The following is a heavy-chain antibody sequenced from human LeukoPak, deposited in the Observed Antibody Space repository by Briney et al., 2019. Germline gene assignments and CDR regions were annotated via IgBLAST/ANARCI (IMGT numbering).Heavy chain of an antibody. CDR2: IDTDGKTT. J-gene: IGHJ4*02. CDR3: VRDKDGYNF. Sequence: GGSLRLSCAAAGFNFNTYFMHLGRQVPGKGLVWVSRIDTDGKTTTYADSVKGRFTISRDNAKNTVYLQMNSLRAEDTAVYYCVRDKDGYNFWGQGTLVSVSS. V-gene: IGHV3-74*01. D-gene: IGHD5-24*01. CDR1: GFNFNTYF.